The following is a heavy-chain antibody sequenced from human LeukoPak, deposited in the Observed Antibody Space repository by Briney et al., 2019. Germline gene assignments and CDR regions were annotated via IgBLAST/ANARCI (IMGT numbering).Heavy chain of an antibody. Sequence: GGSLRLSCAASGFTFSSYGMHWVRQAPGKGLEWVSVIWYDGSNKYYADSVKGRFTISRDNSKNTLYLQMNSLRAEDTAVYYCAREAAAAVSYYFDYWGQGTLVTVSS. D-gene: IGHD6-13*01. CDR3: AREAAAAVSYYFDY. J-gene: IGHJ4*02. CDR2: IWYDGSNK. CDR1: GFTFSSYG. V-gene: IGHV3-30*19.